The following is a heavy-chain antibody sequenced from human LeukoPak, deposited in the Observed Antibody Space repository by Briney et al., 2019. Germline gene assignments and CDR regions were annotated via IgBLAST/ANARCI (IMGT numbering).Heavy chain of an antibody. CDR1: GFTFSSYW. J-gene: IGHJ4*02. CDR2: IKQDGSEK. Sequence: GGSLRLSCAASGFTFSSYWMSWVRQAPGKGPEWVANIKQDGSEKYYVDSVKGRFTIPRDNAKNSLYLQMNSLRAEDTAVYYCARALYGDYASFDYWGQGTLVTVSS. CDR3: ARALYGDYASFDY. D-gene: IGHD4-17*01. V-gene: IGHV3-7*01.